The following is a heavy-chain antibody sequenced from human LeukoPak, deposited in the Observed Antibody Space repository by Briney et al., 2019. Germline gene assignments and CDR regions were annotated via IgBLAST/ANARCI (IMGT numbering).Heavy chain of an antibody. D-gene: IGHD4-11*01. CDR2: IWSDASNK. Sequence: GGSLRLSCAASQFTFSHYGMHWVRQAPGGGLQWVAVIWSDASNKYYSDSVKGRFTISRDNSKKTLYLEMNNLRAEDTAVYYCAKDAERGFDYRNSLNYWGQGTLVTVSS. J-gene: IGHJ4*02. CDR3: AKDAERGFDYRNSLNY. V-gene: IGHV3-33*06. CDR1: QFTFSHYG.